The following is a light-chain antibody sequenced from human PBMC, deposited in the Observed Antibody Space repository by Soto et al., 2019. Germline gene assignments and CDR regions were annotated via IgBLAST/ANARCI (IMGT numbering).Light chain of an antibody. J-gene: IGKJ1*01. CDR2: DAS. CDR3: QQYNSYWT. Sequence: DIQMSQSPSTLSASVGDRVTITFRASQSISSWLAWYQHKPGQAPKLPIYDASSLESGVPSRLSGSRSRTELTLTISSLQPDEFATTYCQQYNSYWTFGQGSRWIS. V-gene: IGKV1-5*01. CDR1: QSISSW.